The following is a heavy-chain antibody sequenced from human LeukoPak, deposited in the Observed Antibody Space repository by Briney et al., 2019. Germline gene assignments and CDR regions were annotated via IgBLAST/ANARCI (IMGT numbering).Heavy chain of an antibody. Sequence: GGSLRLPCAASGFTFSTYSMNWVRQAPGKGLEWVSSISSSSTYIYYADSVKGRFTISRDNAKNSLYLQMNSLRAEDMAVYYCARDPGVAYFAMDVWGQGTTVTVSS. CDR1: GFTFSTYS. J-gene: IGHJ6*02. CDR2: ISSSSTYI. D-gene: IGHD5-12*01. CDR3: ARDPGVAYFAMDV. V-gene: IGHV3-21*01.